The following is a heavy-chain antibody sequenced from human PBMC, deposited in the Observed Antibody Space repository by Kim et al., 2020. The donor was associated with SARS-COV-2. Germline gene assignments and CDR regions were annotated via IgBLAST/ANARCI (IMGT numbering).Heavy chain of an antibody. J-gene: IGHJ4*02. CDR3: VRAGHYDSSGYLRDFDY. D-gene: IGHD3-22*01. V-gene: IGHV3-11*06. Sequence: SGKGRFTISRDNAKNSLFLQMNSLGADDTAVYYCVRAGHYDSSGYLRDFDYWGQGTMVTVSS.